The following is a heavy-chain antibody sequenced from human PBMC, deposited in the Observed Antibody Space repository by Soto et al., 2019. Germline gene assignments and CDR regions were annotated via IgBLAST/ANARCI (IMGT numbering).Heavy chain of an antibody. CDR2: VNEDGSEK. V-gene: IGHV3-7*01. D-gene: IGHD1-26*01. CDR3: AKWLGSGSDY. CDR1: GFSFSSYY. J-gene: IGHJ4*01. Sequence: VGSLRLFCAASGFSFSSYYMSWVRQAQGKGLEWVANVNEDGSEKYYVDSVKGRFTVSRDNAKNSLYLQMNSLRAEDTAVYYCAKWLGSGSDYCGHLPPVTVSS.